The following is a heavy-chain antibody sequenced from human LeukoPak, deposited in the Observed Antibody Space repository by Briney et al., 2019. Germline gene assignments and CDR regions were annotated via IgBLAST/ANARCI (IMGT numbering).Heavy chain of an antibody. CDR3: ARGGATIYYYYYYYMDV. CDR2: MNPNSGNT. V-gene: IGHV1-8*03. CDR1: GYTFTSYD. Sequence: ASVKVSCKSSGYTFTSYDINWVRQATGQGLEWMGWMNPNSGNTGYAQKFHGRVTITRNTYISTAYMELSSLRSEDTAVYYCARGGATIYYYYYYYMDVWGKGTTVTVSS. D-gene: IGHD1-26*01. J-gene: IGHJ6*03.